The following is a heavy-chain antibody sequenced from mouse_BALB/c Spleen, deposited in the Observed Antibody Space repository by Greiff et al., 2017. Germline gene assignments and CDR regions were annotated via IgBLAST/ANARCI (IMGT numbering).Heavy chain of an antibody. CDR1: GFTFTDYY. V-gene: IGHV7-3*02. D-gene: IGHD1-1*01. Sequence: EVNLVESGGGLVQPGGSLRLSCATSGFTFTDYYMSWVRQPPGKALEWLGFIRNKANGYTTEYSASVKGRFTISRDNSQSILYLQMNTLRAEDSATYYCARVYYYGTFDYWGQGTTLTVSS. CDR2: IRNKANGYTT. CDR3: ARVYYYGTFDY. J-gene: IGHJ2*01.